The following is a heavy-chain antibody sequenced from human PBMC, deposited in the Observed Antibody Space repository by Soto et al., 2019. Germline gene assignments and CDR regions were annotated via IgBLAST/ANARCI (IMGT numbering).Heavy chain of an antibody. D-gene: IGHD2-15*01. V-gene: IGHV1-69*12. Sequence: QVQLVQSGAEVKKPGSSVKVSCKASGGTFSSYAISWVRQAPGQGLEWMGGIIPIFGTANYAQKFQGRVTITADESTSTAYMELSSLRSEDTAVYYCAGTGYCSGGSYYAGGGAFDIWGQGTMVTVSS. J-gene: IGHJ3*02. CDR1: GGTFSSYA. CDR3: AGTGYCSGGSYYAGGGAFDI. CDR2: IIPIFGTA.